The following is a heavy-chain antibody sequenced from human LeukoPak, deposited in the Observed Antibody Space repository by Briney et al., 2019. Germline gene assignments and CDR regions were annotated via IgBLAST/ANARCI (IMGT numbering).Heavy chain of an antibody. J-gene: IGHJ3*02. Sequence: PGGSLRLSCAASGFTFSTYSMTWVRQSPGKGLEWVSYISSGSSTIYYADSVKGRFTISRDNAKNSLYLQMNSLRAEDTAVYYCASEMATTRAFDIWGQGTMVTVSS. CDR2: ISSGSSTI. CDR3: ASEMATTRAFDI. CDR1: GFTFSTYS. D-gene: IGHD5-24*01. V-gene: IGHV3-48*04.